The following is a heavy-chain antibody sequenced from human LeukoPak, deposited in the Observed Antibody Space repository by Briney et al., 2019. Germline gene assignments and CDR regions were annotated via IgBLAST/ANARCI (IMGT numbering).Heavy chain of an antibody. CDR1: GGSFSGYY. CDR2: INYSGCT. D-gene: IGHD3-10*01. V-gene: IGHV4-34*01. CDR3: ASSLMWFGELFGSYYMDV. Sequence: SETLSLTCAVYGGSFSGYYCSWIRQPPGKGLEWIGEINYSGCTNCNPSLKSRVTISVDTSKNQFSLKLSSVTAADTAEYYCASSLMWFGELFGSYYMDVWGKGTTVTISS. J-gene: IGHJ6*03.